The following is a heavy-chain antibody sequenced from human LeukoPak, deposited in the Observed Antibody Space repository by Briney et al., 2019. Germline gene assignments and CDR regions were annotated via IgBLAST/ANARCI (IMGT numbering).Heavy chain of an antibody. CDR3: ARRDAYTFDY. D-gene: IGHD3-16*01. CDR1: GYSFTSYW. J-gene: IGHJ4*02. Sequence: GESLQISCQGSGYSFTSYWIAWVRQTPGKGLEWMGIIYPGDSDTRYSPSFQGQVTMSADKSISTAYLQWSSLKASDTAMYFCARRDAYTFDYWGQGTLVTVSS. V-gene: IGHV5-51*01. CDR2: IYPGDSDT.